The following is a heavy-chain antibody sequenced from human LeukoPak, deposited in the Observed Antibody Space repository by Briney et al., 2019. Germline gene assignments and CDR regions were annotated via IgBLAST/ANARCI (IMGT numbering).Heavy chain of an antibody. CDR2: IFYSGNT. CDR1: GVSISSYY. Sequence: SEALSLTCTVSGVSISSYYWSWVRQPPGKGLEWIGYIFYSGNTIYNPSLKSRVTISVDTSKNHFSLRLRSVTAADTAVYYCARLAAISGSDYPDDWGQGTLVTVSS. D-gene: IGHD1-26*01. V-gene: IGHV4-59*08. J-gene: IGHJ4*02. CDR3: ARLAAISGSDYPDD.